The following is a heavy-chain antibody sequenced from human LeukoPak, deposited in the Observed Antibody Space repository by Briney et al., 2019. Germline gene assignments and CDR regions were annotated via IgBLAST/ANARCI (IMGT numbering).Heavy chain of an antibody. J-gene: IGHJ4*02. CDR2: ISSSSSYI. CDR3: ARSIAAHAFVN. V-gene: IGHV3-21*01. Sequence: GGSLRLSCAASGFPFSSYSMNWVRQAPGKGLEWVSSISSSSSYIYYADSVKGRFTISRDNAKNSLYLQMNSLRAEDTAVYYCARSIAAHAFVNSGQGKLVTVSS. D-gene: IGHD6-13*01. CDR1: GFPFSSYS.